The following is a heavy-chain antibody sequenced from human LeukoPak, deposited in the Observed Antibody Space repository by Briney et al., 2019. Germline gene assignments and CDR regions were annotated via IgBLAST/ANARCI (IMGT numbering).Heavy chain of an antibody. D-gene: IGHD3-10*01. CDR3: AGDSLIQYGSGSYWGFDY. J-gene: IGHJ4*02. Sequence: GGSLRLSCVASGLMFSNYWMSWVRQVPGKGPEWVADIKKDGSDKYYVGSVKGRFTISRDNAKNSLYLQMNNLRAEDTAVYYCAGDSLIQYGSGSYWGFDYWGQGILVTVSS. CDR2: IKKDGSDK. CDR1: GLMFSNYW. V-gene: IGHV3-7*03.